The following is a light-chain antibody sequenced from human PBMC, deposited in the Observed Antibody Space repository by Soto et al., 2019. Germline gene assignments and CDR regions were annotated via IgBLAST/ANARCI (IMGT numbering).Light chain of an antibody. CDR2: DAS. CDR1: DDITNY. CDR3: QQLSRYRSI. J-gene: IGKJ4*01. V-gene: IGKV1-9*01. Sequence: IQLTQSPSSLSASVGDRVTVTCRASDDITNYLAWYQQKAGKAPKLLIYDASTLYSGVPSRFSGSGSGTDFTLTISGLQTEYVATYYCQQLSRYRSIFGGGTKVEIK.